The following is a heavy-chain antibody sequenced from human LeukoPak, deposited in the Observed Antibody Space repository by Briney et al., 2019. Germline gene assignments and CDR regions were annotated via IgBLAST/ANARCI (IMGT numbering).Heavy chain of an antibody. CDR3: ARQPYSSSWYAYFQH. CDR1: GGSFSGYY. CDR2: INHSGST. Sequence: SETLSLTCAVYGGSFSGYYWSWIRQPPGKGLEWIGEINHSGSTNYNPSLKSRVTISVDTSKNQFSLKLSSVTAADTAVYYCARQPYSSSWYAYFQHWARAPWSPSPQ. D-gene: IGHD6-13*01. J-gene: IGHJ1*01. V-gene: IGHV4-34*01.